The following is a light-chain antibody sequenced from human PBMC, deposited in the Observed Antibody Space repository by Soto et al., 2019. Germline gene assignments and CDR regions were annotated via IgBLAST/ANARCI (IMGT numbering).Light chain of an antibody. CDR1: QSVNSNY. CDR2: AAS. Sequence: EIVLTQSPGTLSLSPGERATLSCRSSQSVNSNYLAWYQQKPGQAPRLLIYAASSRAAGFPDRFSGSGSETDLTLTISRLEPEDFAVYYCQQYGGSPWTFGQGTKVDIK. J-gene: IGKJ1*01. CDR3: QQYGGSPWT. V-gene: IGKV3-20*01.